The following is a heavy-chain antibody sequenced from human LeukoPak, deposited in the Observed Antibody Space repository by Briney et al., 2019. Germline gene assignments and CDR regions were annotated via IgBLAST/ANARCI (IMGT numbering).Heavy chain of an antibody. CDR3: ARDGYREYYFDY. V-gene: IGHV3-21*01. CDR2: ISSSSSYI. D-gene: IGHD5-18*01. Sequence: PGGSLRLSCAASGFTFSSYSMNWVRQAPGKGLEWVSSISSSSSYIYYADSVKGRFTISRDNAKNSLYLQMNSLRAEDTAVYYCARDGYREYYFDYWGQGTLVTVSS. J-gene: IGHJ4*02. CDR1: GFTFSSYS.